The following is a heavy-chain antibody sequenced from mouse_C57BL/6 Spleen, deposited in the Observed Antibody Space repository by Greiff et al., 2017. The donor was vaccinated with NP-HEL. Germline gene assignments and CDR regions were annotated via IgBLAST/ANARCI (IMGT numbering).Heavy chain of an antibody. CDR3: ARSPRYYGSSYGAMDY. J-gene: IGHJ4*01. CDR1: GYTFTSYG. V-gene: IGHV1-81*01. CDR2: IYPRSGNT. D-gene: IGHD1-1*01. Sequence: VQLQQSGAELARPGASVKLSCKASGYTFTSYGISWVKQSTGQGLEWIGEIYPRSGNTYYNEKFKGKTTLTADKSSSTAYMELRSLTSEDSAVDFGARSPRYYGSSYGAMDYWGQGTSVTVAS.